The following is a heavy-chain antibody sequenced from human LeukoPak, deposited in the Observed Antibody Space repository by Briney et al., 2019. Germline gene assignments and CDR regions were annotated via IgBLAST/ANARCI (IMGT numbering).Heavy chain of an antibody. CDR2: IIPILGIA. V-gene: IGHV1-69*04. CDR1: GDTFSSYA. D-gene: IGHD4-17*01. J-gene: IGHJ3*02. CDR3: ARGAYDYGDYVGSDAFDI. Sequence: SVKVSCKASGDTFSSYAISWVRQAPGQGLEWMGRIIPILGIANYAQKFQGRVTITADKSTSTAYMELSSLRSEDTAVYYCARGAYDYGDYVGSDAFDIWGRGTMAAVS.